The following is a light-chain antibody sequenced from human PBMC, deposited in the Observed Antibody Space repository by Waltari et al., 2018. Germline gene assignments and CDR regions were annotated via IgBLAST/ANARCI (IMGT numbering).Light chain of an antibody. CDR1: QSVSSS. J-gene: IGKJ1*01. CDR2: GAS. V-gene: IGKV3-15*01. Sequence: EIVMTQSPATLSVSPGERATPSCRASQSVSSSVAWYQQKPGQAPRLLIFGASTRATGIPARFSGSGSGTEFTLTISSLQSEDFAVYYCQQYNNWPWTFGQGTKVEIK. CDR3: QQYNNWPWT.